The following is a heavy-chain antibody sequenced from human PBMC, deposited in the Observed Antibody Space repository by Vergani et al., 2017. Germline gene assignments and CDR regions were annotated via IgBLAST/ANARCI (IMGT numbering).Heavy chain of an antibody. D-gene: IGHD2-2*02. CDR2: ICHTEDT. CDR1: GGSISSGDHC. V-gene: IGHV4-4*02. Sequence: QVQLQESGPGVVKPSQTLSLTCAVSGGSISSGDHCWTWVRRPPGKGLEWIGEICHTEDTKYSPSLKSRVTVSVDESRNLFSLRLNSVTAADTAVYYCATIGYRRWGYYFDYWGQGILVTVSS. CDR3: ATIGYRRWGYYFDY. J-gene: IGHJ4*02.